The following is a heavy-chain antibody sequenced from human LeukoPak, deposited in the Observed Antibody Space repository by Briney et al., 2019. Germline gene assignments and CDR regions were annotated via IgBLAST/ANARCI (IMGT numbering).Heavy chain of an antibody. CDR3: ARRQLNLDP. Sequence: GGPLRLSCAASVFTFRDYYMSCIPQAPGKGLEWVSYISTSGTTIYYADSVKGRFTISRDNAKNSLYLQMNSLRAEDTAVYYCARRQLNLDPWGQGTLVTVSS. V-gene: IGHV3-11*01. CDR1: VFTFRDYY. CDR2: ISTSGTTI. D-gene: IGHD1-1*01. J-gene: IGHJ5*02.